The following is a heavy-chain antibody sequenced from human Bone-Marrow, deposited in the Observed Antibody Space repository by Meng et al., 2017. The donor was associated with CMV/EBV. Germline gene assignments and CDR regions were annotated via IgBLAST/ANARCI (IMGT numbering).Heavy chain of an antibody. CDR3: AKVKVGGNAFDI. Sequence: SETLSLTCAVYGGSFSGYYWSWIRQPPGKGLEWIGEINHSGSTNYNPSLKSRVTISVDTSKNQFSLKLSSVTAADTAVYYCAKVKVGGNAFDIWGQGTVVTVSS. CDR1: GGSFSGYY. CDR2: INHSGST. J-gene: IGHJ3*02. D-gene: IGHD4-23*01. V-gene: IGHV4-34*01.